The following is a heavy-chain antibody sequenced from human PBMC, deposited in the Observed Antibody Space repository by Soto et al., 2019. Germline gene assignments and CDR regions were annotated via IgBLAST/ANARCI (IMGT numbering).Heavy chain of an antibody. Sequence: PGGSLRLSCAASGFTFSSYSMNWVRQAPGKGLEWVSSISSSSSYIYYADSVKGRFTISRDNAKNSLYLQMNSLRAEDTAVYYCARDPGIAAPYGMDVWGQGTTVTVSS. CDR2: ISSSSSYI. CDR1: GFTFSSYS. D-gene: IGHD6-13*01. J-gene: IGHJ6*02. CDR3: ARDPGIAAPYGMDV. V-gene: IGHV3-21*01.